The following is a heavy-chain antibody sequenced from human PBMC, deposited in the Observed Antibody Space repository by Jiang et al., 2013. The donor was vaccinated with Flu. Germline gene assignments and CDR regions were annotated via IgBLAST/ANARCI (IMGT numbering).Heavy chain of an antibody. J-gene: IGHJ6*02. Sequence: GAEVKKPGASVKVSCKASGYTFINYGISWVRQAPGQGLEWMGWISPYNGNTNSAQKLQGRVTMTTDTSTSTAYMELKSLRSDDTAVYYCARDLGDVSRYYYHYGMDVWGQGTTVTVSS. CDR1: GYTFINYG. D-gene: IGHD1-26*01. V-gene: IGHV1-18*04. CDR2: ISPYNGNT. CDR3: ARDLGDVSRYYYHYGMDV.